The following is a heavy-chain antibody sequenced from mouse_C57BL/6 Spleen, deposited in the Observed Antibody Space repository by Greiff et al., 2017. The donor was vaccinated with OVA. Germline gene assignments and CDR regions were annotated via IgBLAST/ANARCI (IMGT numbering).Heavy chain of an antibody. D-gene: IGHD2-4*01. CDR1: GFTFSDYG. CDR3: ATPGLRLYYYAMDY. Sequence: DVMLVESGGGLVKPGGSLKLSCAASGFTFSDYGMHWVRQAPEKGLEWVAYISSGSSTIYYADTVKGRFTISRDNAKNTLFLQMTSLRSEDTAMYYCATPGLRLYYYAMDYWGQGTSVTVSS. CDR2: ISSGSSTI. J-gene: IGHJ4*01. V-gene: IGHV5-17*01.